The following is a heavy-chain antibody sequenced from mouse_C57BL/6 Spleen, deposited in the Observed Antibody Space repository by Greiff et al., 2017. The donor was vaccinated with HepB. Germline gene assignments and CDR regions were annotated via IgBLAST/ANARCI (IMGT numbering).Heavy chain of an antibody. CDR1: GFNIKDYY. Sequence: VQLQQSGAELVRPGASVKLSCTASGFNIKDYYMHWVKQRPEQGLEWIGRIDPEDGDTEYAPKFQGKATMTADTSSNTAYLQLSSLTSEDTAVYYCTTPDYSNYRYFDVWGTGTTVTVSS. CDR3: TTPDYSNYRYFDV. J-gene: IGHJ1*03. CDR2: IDPEDGDT. V-gene: IGHV14-1*01. D-gene: IGHD2-5*01.